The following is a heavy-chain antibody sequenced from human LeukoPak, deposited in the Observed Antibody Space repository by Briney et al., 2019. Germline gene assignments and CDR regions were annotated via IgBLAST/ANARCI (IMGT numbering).Heavy chain of an antibody. CDR3: ARDLDDSSGYYYVPFDY. CDR1: GGSISSYY. V-gene: IGHV4-59*01. CDR2: IYYSGST. Sequence: SETLSLTCTVSGGSISSYYWSWIRQPPGKGLEWIGYIYYSGSTNYNPSLKSRVTISVDTSKNQFSLKLSSVTAADTAVYYCARDLDDSSGYYYVPFDYWGQGTLVTVSS. J-gene: IGHJ4*02. D-gene: IGHD3-22*01.